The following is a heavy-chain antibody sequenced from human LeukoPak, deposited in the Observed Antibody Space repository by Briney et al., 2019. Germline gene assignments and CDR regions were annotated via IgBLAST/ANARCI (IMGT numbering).Heavy chain of an antibody. CDR1: GFTFSSYA. D-gene: IGHD3-10*01. J-gene: IGHJ4*02. CDR3: AKPLNWGGFDY. Sequence: GGSLSLSCAASGFTFSSYAISWVRQAPGKGLGWVSAISGSGGSTSYADSVKGRFTISRDNSKNTLYLQMNSLRAEDTAVYYCAKPLNWGGFDYWGQGTLVTVSS. V-gene: IGHV3-23*01. CDR2: ISGSGGST.